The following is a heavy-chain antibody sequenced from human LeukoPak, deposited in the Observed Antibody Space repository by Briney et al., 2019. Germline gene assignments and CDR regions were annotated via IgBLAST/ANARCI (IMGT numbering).Heavy chain of an antibody. CDR2: ISNDGSNK. CDR3: AKGRGAFDI. J-gene: IGHJ3*02. Sequence: PGGPLRLSCVASGFTFSSYGMHWVRQAPGKGLEWVAVISNDGSNKYYADSVKGRFTISRDNSKNTLYLQMNSLRAEDTAVYYCAKGRGAFDIWGQGTMVTVSS. D-gene: IGHD3-10*01. CDR1: GFTFSSYG. V-gene: IGHV3-30*18.